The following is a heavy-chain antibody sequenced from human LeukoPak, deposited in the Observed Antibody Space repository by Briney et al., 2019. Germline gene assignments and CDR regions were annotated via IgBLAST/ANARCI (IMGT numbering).Heavy chain of an antibody. CDR3: AKDNRHWGGYYFDY. D-gene: IGHD3-16*01. Sequence: QPGGSLRLSCAASGFTFRSYGMHWVRQAQGKGLEWVAVISYDGSNKFYADSVKGRFTISRDKFKNTLYLQMNSLRAEDTAAYYCAKDNRHWGGYYFDYWGQGTLVTVSS. J-gene: IGHJ4*01. CDR2: ISYDGSNK. V-gene: IGHV3-30*18. CDR1: GFTFRSYG.